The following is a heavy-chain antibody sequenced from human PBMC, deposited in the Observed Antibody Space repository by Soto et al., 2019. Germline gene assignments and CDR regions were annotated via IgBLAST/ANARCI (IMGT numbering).Heavy chain of an antibody. CDR3: ARVRPPVVVTTAPLTLSGPYAMDV. CDR1: GYTFTNYG. J-gene: IGHJ6*02. CDR2: SSAHNDNI. V-gene: IGHV1-18*01. Sequence: QVQLVQSGAEVKKPGASVKVSCKASGYTFTNYGISWVRQAPGQGLEWMGWSSAHNDNIKYAQKIRGRVALTTDPSTSKAYMELRSLRSNDTAVDYCARVRPPVVVTTAPLTLSGPYAMDVWGQGTTVSVSS. D-gene: IGHD2-15*01.